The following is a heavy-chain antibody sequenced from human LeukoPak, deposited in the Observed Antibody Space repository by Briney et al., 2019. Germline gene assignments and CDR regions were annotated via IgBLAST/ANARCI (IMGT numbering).Heavy chain of an antibody. D-gene: IGHD6-19*01. CDR1: GFMFPRYA. Sequence: GGSLGISCAAPGFMFPRYAMHWVRQAPGKGLEWVSLISGDGGSTFYADSVKGRFTISRDNSKNSLYLQMNSLRSEDTALYYCARESESSGWYDYWGQGTLVTVSS. J-gene: IGHJ4*02. V-gene: IGHV3-43*02. CDR3: ARESESSGWYDY. CDR2: ISGDGGST.